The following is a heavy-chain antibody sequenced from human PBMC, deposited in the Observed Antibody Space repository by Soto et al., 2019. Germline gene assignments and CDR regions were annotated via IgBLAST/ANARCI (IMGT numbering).Heavy chain of an antibody. CDR3: ARDPDYYGSGNYYNRIDY. CDR1: GGPFSDYA. V-gene: IGHV1-69*01. J-gene: IGHJ4*02. Sequence: QVQLVQSGAEVKKPGSSVKVSCKVSGGPFSDYAVSWVRQAPGQGLEWMGGIIPMFGTANYAQKFQGRVTITADESTTTAYMELSSLRSEDTGVYYCARDPDYYGSGNYYNRIDYWGQGTLVTVSS. D-gene: IGHD3-10*01. CDR2: IIPMFGTA.